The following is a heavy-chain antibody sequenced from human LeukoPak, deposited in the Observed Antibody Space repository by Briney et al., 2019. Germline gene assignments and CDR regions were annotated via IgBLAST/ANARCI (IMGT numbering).Heavy chain of an antibody. Sequence: SETLSLTCAVYGGSFSGYYWSWIRQPPGKGLEWIGEINHSGSTNYNPSLKSRVTISVDTSKNQFSLKLSSVTAADTAVYYCARGRSYYDSSGYYDWFDPWGQGTLVTVSS. CDR3: ARGRSYYDSSGYYDWFDP. V-gene: IGHV4-34*01. CDR2: INHSGST. J-gene: IGHJ5*02. CDR1: GGSFSGYY. D-gene: IGHD3-22*01.